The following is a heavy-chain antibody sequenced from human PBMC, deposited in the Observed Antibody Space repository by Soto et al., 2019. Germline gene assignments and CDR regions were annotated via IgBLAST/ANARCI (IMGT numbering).Heavy chain of an antibody. Sequence: SETLSLTCAVYGGSFSGYYWSWIRQPPGKGLEWIGEINHSGSTNYNPSLKSRVTISVDTSKNQFSMKLSSVTAADTAVYYCARGNQYYYGSGSYYNNWFDPWGQGTLVTVSS. CDR3: ARGNQYYYGSGSYYNNWFDP. V-gene: IGHV4-34*01. D-gene: IGHD3-10*01. CDR2: INHSGST. CDR1: GGSFSGYY. J-gene: IGHJ5*02.